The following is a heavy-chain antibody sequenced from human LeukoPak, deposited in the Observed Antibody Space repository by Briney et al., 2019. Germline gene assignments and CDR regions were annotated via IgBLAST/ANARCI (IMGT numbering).Heavy chain of an antibody. V-gene: IGHV4-59*01. CDR1: GGSISSYY. Sequence: SETLSLTCTVSGGSISSYYWSWIRQPPGKGLEWIGYIYYSGSTNYNPSLKSRVTISVDTSKNQFSLKLSSVTAADTAVYYCARRATVVTLYAFDIWGQGTMVTVSS. D-gene: IGHD4-17*01. J-gene: IGHJ3*02. CDR2: IYYSGST. CDR3: ARRATVVTLYAFDI.